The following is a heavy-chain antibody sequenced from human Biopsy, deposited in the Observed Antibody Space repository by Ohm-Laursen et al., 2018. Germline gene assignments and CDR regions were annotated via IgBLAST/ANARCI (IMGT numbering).Heavy chain of an antibody. J-gene: IGHJ5*02. D-gene: IGHD3-22*01. V-gene: IGHV4-31*02. CDR1: GVSINGGRYY. CDR2: IYYSGST. CDR3: ARDYDTSGYYYVS. Sequence: TLSLTWTVSGVSINGGRYYWNWIRHHPGKGLEWIGYIYYSGSTYYNPSLKSRVDISLDTSKNQFSLKLNSVTAADTAVYYCARDYDTSGYYYVSWGQGTLVTVSS.